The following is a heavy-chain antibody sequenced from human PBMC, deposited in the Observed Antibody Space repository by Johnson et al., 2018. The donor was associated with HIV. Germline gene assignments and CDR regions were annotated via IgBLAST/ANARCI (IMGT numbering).Heavy chain of an antibody. Sequence: QVQLVESGGGVVQPGRSLRLSCAASGFTFSSYAMHWVRQAPGKGLEWVAVISYDGSNKYYADSVKGRFTISRDNAKNSLYLQMNRLRVEDTALYYCAKDRVEVGYGDYWASDIWGQGTMVTVSS. V-gene: IGHV3-30-3*01. D-gene: IGHD4-17*01. CDR2: ISYDGSNK. CDR1: GFTFSSYA. J-gene: IGHJ3*02. CDR3: AKDRVEVGYGDYWASDI.